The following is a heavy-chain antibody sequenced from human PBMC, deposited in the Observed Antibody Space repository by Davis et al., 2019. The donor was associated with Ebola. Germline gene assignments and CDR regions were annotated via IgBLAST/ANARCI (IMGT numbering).Heavy chain of an antibody. CDR2: IWYDGSNK. D-gene: IGHD6-19*01. CDR3: ARVRYSSGWYSHWFDP. J-gene: IGHJ5*02. V-gene: IGHV3-33*08. Sequence: GESLKISCAASGFTFSSYWMSWVRQAPGKGLEWVAVIWYDGSNKYYADSVKGRFTISRDNSKNTLYLQMNSLRAEDTAVYYCARVRYSSGWYSHWFDPWGQGTLVTVSS. CDR1: GFTFSSYW.